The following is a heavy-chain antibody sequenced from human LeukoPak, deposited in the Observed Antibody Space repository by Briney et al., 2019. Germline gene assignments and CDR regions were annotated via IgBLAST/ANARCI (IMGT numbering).Heavy chain of an antibody. D-gene: IGHD3-22*01. Sequence: GGSLRLSCAASEFTLSYFSMHWVRQFPGKGLEWVALISSDGNNKEYADSVKGRFTISRDNSRNTLYLQMNSLRAEDTAVYYRARDSLIVVTYYFDYWGQGTLVTVSS. CDR3: ARDSLIVVTYYFDY. CDR2: ISSDGNNK. J-gene: IGHJ4*02. CDR1: EFTLSYFS. V-gene: IGHV3-30*04.